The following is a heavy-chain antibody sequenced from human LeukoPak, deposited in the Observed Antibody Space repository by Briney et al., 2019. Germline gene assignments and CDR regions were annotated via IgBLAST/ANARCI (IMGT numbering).Heavy chain of an antibody. V-gene: IGHV3-48*04. D-gene: IGHD1-14*01. CDR3: TTGIGNYYYY. CDR2: ISSSSSTI. CDR1: GFTFSSYS. Sequence: GGSLRLSCAASGFTFSSYSMNWVRQAPGKGLEWVSYISSSSSTIYYADSVKGRFTISRDNAKNTLYLQMDSLRAEDTAVYYCTTGIGNYYYYWGQGTLVTVAS. J-gene: IGHJ4*02.